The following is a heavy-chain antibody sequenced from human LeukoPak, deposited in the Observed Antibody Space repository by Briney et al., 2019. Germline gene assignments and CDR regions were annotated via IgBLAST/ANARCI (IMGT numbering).Heavy chain of an antibody. CDR3: VRSVVVMSAVKPYYFDY. CDR1: GGTFSSYA. CDR2: IIPIFGTA. J-gene: IGHJ4*02. Sequence: ASVKVSCKASGGTFSSYAISWVRQAPGQGLEWMGRIIPIFGTANYAQKFQGRVTITTDESTSTAYMELSSLRSEDTAVYYCVRSVVVMSAVKPYYFDYWGRGTLVTVSS. V-gene: IGHV1-69*05. D-gene: IGHD2-2*02.